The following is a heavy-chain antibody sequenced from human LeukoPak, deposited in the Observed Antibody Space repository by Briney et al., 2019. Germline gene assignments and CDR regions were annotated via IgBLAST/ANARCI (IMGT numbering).Heavy chain of an antibody. CDR2: IYYSGST. D-gene: IGHD6-19*01. CDR1: GGSISSSSYY. CDR3: ARTAGVTRRFDP. Sequence: PSETLSLTCTVSGGSISSSSYYWGWIRQPPGKGLEWIGSIYYSGSTYYNPSLKSRVTISVDTSKNQFSLKLSSVTAADTAVCYCARTAGVTRRFDPWGQGTLVTVSS. J-gene: IGHJ5*02. V-gene: IGHV4-39*01.